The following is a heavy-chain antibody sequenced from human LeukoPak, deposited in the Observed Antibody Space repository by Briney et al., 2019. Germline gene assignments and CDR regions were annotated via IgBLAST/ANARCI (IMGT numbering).Heavy chain of an antibody. CDR2: IYYSGST. J-gene: IGHJ6*03. D-gene: IGHD5-24*01. CDR1: GGSISSSSYY. Sequence: PSETLSLTCTVSGGSISSSSYYWGWIRQPPGKGLEWIGSIYYSGSTYYNPSLKSRVTISVDTSKNQFSLKLSSVTAADTAVYYCARSCRDGYNSNYYYYMDVWGKGTTVTVSS. CDR3: ARSCRDGYNSNYYYYMDV. V-gene: IGHV4-39*01.